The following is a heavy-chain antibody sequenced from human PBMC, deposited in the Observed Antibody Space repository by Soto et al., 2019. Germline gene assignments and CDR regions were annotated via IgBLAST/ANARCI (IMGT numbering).Heavy chain of an antibody. J-gene: IGHJ6*02. CDR2: ISSSSSYI. CDR3: ARDYPVLAAAGIPGDYYYGMDV. Sequence: GGSLRLSCAASGFTFSSYSMNWVRQAPGKGLEWVSSISSSSSYIYYADSVKGRFTISRDNAKNSLYLQMNSLRAEDTAVYYCARDYPVLAAAGIPGDYYYGMDVWGQGTTVTVSS. CDR1: GFTFSSYS. V-gene: IGHV3-21*01. D-gene: IGHD6-13*01.